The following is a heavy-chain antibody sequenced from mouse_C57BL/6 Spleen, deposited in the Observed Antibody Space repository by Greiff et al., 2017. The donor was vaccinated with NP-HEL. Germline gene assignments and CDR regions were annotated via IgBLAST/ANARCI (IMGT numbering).Heavy chain of an antibody. J-gene: IGHJ2*01. CDR2: IYPGSGNT. CDR1: GYTFTDYY. V-gene: IGHV1-76*01. CDR3: ARQAYGNYVDY. Sequence: VQLQQSGAELVRPGASVKLSCKASGYTFTDYYINWVKQRPGQGLEWIARIYPGSGNTYYNEKFKGKATLTAEKSSSTAYMQLSSLTSEDSAVYFCARQAYGNYVDYWGQGTTLTVSS. D-gene: IGHD2-1*01.